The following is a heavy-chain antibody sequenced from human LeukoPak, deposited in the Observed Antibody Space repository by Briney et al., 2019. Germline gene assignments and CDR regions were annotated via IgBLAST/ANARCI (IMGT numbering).Heavy chain of an antibody. CDR1: GGSISSGDYY. V-gene: IGHV4-30-4*08. CDR2: IYYSGST. CDR3: ARALISLRFLEWLLDWFDP. J-gene: IGHJ5*02. Sequence: SETLSLTCTVSGGSISSGDYYWSRIRQPPRKGLEWIGYIYYSGSTYYNPSLKSRVTISVDTSKNQFSLKLSSVTAADTAVYYCARALISLRFLEWLLDWFDPWGQGTLVTVSS. D-gene: IGHD3-3*01.